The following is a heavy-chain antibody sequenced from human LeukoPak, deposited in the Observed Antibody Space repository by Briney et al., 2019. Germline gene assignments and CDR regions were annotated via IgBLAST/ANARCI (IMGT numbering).Heavy chain of an antibody. CDR3: ARVAVGATQFDY. V-gene: IGHV4-59*01. Sequence: PSETLSLTCTVSGGSISSYYWSWIRQPPGKGLEWIGYIYYSGSTNYNPSLKSRVTISVDTSKNQFSLKLSSVTAADTAVYYCARVAVGATQFDYWGQGTLVTVSS. CDR1: GGSISSYY. D-gene: IGHD1-26*01. J-gene: IGHJ4*02. CDR2: IYYSGST.